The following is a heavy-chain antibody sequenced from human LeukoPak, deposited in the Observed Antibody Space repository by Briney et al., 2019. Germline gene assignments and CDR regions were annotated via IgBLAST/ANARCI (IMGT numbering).Heavy chain of an antibody. CDR1: GFTFDDFA. D-gene: IGHD5-18*01. Sequence: GGSLRLSCAASGFTFDDFAMHWVRQAPGKGLEWVSLITWDGSSTYYADSVKGRFTISRDNLKNSLYLQMNSLRGEDTALYYCAKGPDSYGYSYFDYWGQGTLVTVSS. J-gene: IGHJ4*02. CDR3: AKGPDSYGYSYFDY. V-gene: IGHV3-43D*03. CDR2: ITWDGSST.